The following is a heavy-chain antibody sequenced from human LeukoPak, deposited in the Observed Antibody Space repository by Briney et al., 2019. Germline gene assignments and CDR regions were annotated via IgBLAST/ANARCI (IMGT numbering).Heavy chain of an antibody. CDR1: GYTFTSYY. CDR2: INPSGGST. D-gene: IGHD3-22*01. CDR3: ARAYYYDSSGYYYLKY. J-gene: IGHJ4*02. Sequence: ASVKVSCKASGYTFTSYYMHWVRQAPGQGLEWMGIINPSGGSTSYAQKFQGRVTMTRDTSTSTVYMELSSLRSEDTAVYYCARAYYYDSSGYYYLKYWGQGTLVTVSS. V-gene: IGHV1-46*01.